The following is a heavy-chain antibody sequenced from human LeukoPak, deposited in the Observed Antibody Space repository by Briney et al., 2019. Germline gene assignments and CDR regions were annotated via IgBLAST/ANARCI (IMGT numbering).Heavy chain of an antibody. J-gene: IGHJ3*02. CDR3: ARPFYCSSTSCYTGQGAFDI. CDR1: GGSISSGGYY. V-gene: IGHV4-30-2*01. Sequence: SETLSLTCTVSGGSISSGGYYWSWIRQPPGKGLEWIGYIYHSGSTYYNPSLKSRVTISVDRSKNQFSLKLSSVTAADTAVYYCARPFYCSSTSCYTGQGAFDIWGQGTMVTVSS. CDR2: IYHSGST. D-gene: IGHD2-2*02.